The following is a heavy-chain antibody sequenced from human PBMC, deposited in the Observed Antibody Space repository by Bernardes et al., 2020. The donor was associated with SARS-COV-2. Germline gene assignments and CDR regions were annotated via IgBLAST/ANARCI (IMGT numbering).Heavy chain of an antibody. CDR1: GYSFTSFD. D-gene: IGHD3-3*01. V-gene: IGHV1-46*01. CDR3: ASGAFGVFMGV. J-gene: IGHJ1*01. Sequence: ASMKVSCKASGYSFTSFDIHWVRQAPGQGLEWMGMISVRGDSARFAPRFQGRVTMTRDASTDMAKMELRSLTSEDTAVYYCASGAFGVFMGVWGQGSLISVAS. CDR2: ISVRGDSA.